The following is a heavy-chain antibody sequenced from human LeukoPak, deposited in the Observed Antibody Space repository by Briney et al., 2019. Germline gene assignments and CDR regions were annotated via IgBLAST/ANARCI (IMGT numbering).Heavy chain of an antibody. J-gene: IGHJ4*02. Sequence: PSETLSLTCAVYGGSFSGYYWSWIRQPPGKGLEWIGEINHSGSTNYNPSLKSRVTISVDTSKNQFSLKLSSVTAADTAVYYCARDRTYSGYDLDYFDYWGQGTLVTVSS. CDR2: INHSGST. CDR1: GGSFSGYY. CDR3: ARDRTYSGYDLDYFDY. V-gene: IGHV4-34*01. D-gene: IGHD5-12*01.